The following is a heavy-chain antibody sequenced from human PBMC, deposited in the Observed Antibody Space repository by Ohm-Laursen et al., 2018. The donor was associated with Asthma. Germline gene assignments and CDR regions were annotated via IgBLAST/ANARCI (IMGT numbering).Heavy chain of an antibody. V-gene: IGHV3-9*01. CDR3: AKDMAIAVAGFGLDY. CDR2: ISWNSGSI. J-gene: IGHJ4*02. CDR1: GFTFDDYA. Sequence: SLRLSCAASGFTFDDYAMHWVRQAPGKGLEWVSGISWNSGSIGYADSVKGRFTISRDNAKNSLYLQMNSLRAEDTALYYCAKDMAIAVAGFGLDYWGQGTLVTVSS. D-gene: IGHD6-19*01.